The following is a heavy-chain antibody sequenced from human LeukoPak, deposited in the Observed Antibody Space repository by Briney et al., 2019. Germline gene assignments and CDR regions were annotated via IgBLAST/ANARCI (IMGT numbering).Heavy chain of an antibody. Sequence: GASVKVSCKASGYTFTSYGISWVRQAPGQGLEWMGWISAYNGNTNYAQKLQGRVTMTTDTSTSTAYMELRSLRSDDTAVYYFAHQETSGWYVGWIAPWGQGTLVTVSS. CDR3: AHQETSGWYVGWIAP. CDR1: GYTFTSYG. CDR2: ISAYNGNT. D-gene: IGHD6-13*01. J-gene: IGHJ5*02. V-gene: IGHV1-18*01.